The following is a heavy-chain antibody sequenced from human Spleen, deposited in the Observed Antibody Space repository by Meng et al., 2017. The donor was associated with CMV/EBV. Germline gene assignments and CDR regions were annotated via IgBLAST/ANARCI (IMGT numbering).Heavy chain of an antibody. D-gene: IGHD3-16*02. Sequence: CTVSGGSISSSSYYWGWIRQPPGKGLEWIGSIYYSGSTYYNPSLKSRVTISVDTSKNQFSLKLSSVTAADTAVYYCARLSLRGAFDIWGQGTMVTVSS. V-gene: IGHV4-39*01. CDR3: ARLSLRGAFDI. CDR2: IYYSGST. CDR1: GGSISSSSYY. J-gene: IGHJ3*02.